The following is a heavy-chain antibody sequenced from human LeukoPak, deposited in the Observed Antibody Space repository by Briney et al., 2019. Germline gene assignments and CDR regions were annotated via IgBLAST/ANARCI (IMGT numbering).Heavy chain of an antibody. CDR1: GGSITNNHY. V-gene: IGHV4-4*02. CDR3: AGGGEAWELLGY. Sequence: PSGTLSLTCAVSGGSITNNHYWTWVRQAPGKGLEWIADIFHTGIANHNPSLKSRVTISMDRSKNQFSLTLISVTAADTAVYYWAGGGEAWELLGYWGQGTLVTVSS. CDR2: IFHTGIA. J-gene: IGHJ4*02. D-gene: IGHD3-16*01.